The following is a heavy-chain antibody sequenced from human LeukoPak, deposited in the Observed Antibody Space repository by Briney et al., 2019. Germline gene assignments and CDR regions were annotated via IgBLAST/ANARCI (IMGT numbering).Heavy chain of an antibody. V-gene: IGHV7-4-1*02. D-gene: IGHD5-18*01. CDR2: INTNTGNP. CDR3: ARLGLPYLYYYMDV. Sequence: ASVKVSCKASGYTFTSYFMNWVRQAPGQGLEWMGWINTNTGNPTYAQGFTGRSVFSLDTSVSTAYLQINSLKAEDTAVYYCARLGLPYLYYYMDVWGKGTTVTVSS. CDR1: GYTFTSYF. J-gene: IGHJ6*03.